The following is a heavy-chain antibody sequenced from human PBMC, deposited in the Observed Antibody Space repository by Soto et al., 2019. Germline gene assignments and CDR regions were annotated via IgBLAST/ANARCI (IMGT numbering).Heavy chain of an antibody. CDR2: LSSSGDTI. V-gene: IGHV3-48*03. CDR3: ATAHLSGYSKSARDDY. J-gene: IGHJ4*02. CDR1: GFSFSSYE. Sequence: GGSLRLSCAASGFSFSSYEMKWVRTAPGKGLEWLSYLSSSGDTIYYADSLKGRFTISIDNATNSLYLQMHSLRVEDKAVYYCATAHLSGYSKSARDDYWGPGTLVTVSS. D-gene: IGHD6-13*01.